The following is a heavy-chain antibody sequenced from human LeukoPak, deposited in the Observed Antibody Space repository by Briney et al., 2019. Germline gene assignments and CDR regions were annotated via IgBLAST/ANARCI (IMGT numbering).Heavy chain of an antibody. D-gene: IGHD6-19*01. V-gene: IGHV4-61*02. J-gene: IGHJ4*02. Sequence: SQTLSLTCAVSGGSISSGGYSWGWIRQPAGKGLEWIGRIYTRGSTNYNPSLKSRVTMSVDTSKNQFSLKLSSVTAADTAVYYCAGVNSGWYNDYWGQGTLVTVSS. CDR3: AGVNSGWYNDY. CDR1: GGSISSGGYS. CDR2: IYTRGST.